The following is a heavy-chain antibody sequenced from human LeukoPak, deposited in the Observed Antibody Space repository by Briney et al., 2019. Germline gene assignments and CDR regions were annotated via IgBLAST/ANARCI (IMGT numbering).Heavy chain of an antibody. CDR3: ARATRNGYDY. J-gene: IGHJ4*02. V-gene: IGHV3-30*04. D-gene: IGHD5-24*01. CDR1: GFTFSSYA. CDR2: ISYDGSNK. Sequence: GGSLRLSCAASGFTFSSYAMHWVRQAPGEGLEWVAVISYDGSNKYYADSVKGRFTISRDNSKNTLYLQMNSLRAEDTAVYYCARATRNGYDYWGQGTLVTVSS.